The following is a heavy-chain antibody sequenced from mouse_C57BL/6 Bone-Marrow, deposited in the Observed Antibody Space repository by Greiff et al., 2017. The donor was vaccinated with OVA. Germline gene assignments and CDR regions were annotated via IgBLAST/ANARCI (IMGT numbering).Heavy chain of an antibody. V-gene: IGHV1-4*01. J-gene: IGHJ2*01. D-gene: IGHD2-4*01. Sequence: VKLMESGAELARPGASVKMSCKASGYTFTSYTMHWVKQRPGQGLEWIGYINPSSGYTKYNQKFKDKATLTADKSSSTAYMQLSSLTSEDSAVYYCARSEGLRRGYYFDYWGQGTTLTVSS. CDR3: ARSEGLRRGYYFDY. CDR1: GYTFTSYT. CDR2: INPSSGYT.